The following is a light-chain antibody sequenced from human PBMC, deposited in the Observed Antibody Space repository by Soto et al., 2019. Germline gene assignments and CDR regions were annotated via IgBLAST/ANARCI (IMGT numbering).Light chain of an antibody. Sequence: DSQMTHSHSTLSGSVGDRVTITCRASQTISSWLAWYQQKPGKAPKLLIYKASTLKSGVPSRFSGSGSGTEFTLTISSLQPDDFATYYCQHYNSYSEAFGQGTKVDIK. CDR1: QTISSW. V-gene: IGKV1-5*03. J-gene: IGKJ1*01. CDR2: KAS. CDR3: QHYNSYSEA.